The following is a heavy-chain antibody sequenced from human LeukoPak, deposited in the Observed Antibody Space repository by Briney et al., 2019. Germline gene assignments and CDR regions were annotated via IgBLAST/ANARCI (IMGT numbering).Heavy chain of an antibody. Sequence: SQTLSLTCTVSGGSISSGGYYWRWIRQHPGKGLEWIGYIYYSGSTYYNPSLKSRVTISVDTSKNQFSLKLSSVTAADTAVYYCAREFSGYSDAFDIWGQGTMVTVSS. CDR1: GGSISSGGYY. CDR2: IYYSGST. V-gene: IGHV4-31*03. J-gene: IGHJ3*02. D-gene: IGHD3-22*01. CDR3: AREFSGYSDAFDI.